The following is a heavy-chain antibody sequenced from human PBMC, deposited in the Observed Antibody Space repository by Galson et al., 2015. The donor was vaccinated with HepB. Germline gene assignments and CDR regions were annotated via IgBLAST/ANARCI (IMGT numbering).Heavy chain of an antibody. CDR1: GFTFSNYN. CDR2: ITTGGSYM. CDR3: ARVITADSIFDY. D-gene: IGHD6-13*01. J-gene: IGHJ4*02. Sequence: SLRLSCAASGFTFSNYNIGWVRQAPGKGLEWVSYITTGGSYMYYADSVKGRFTISRDNPSNSLFLQMNSLRAEDTAVYYCARVITADSIFDYWGQGTLVTVSS. V-gene: IGHV3-21*01.